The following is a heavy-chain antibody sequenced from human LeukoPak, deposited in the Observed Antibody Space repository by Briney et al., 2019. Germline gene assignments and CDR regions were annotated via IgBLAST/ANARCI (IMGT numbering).Heavy chain of an antibody. Sequence: SETLSLTCAVYGGSFRGYYWSWIRQPPGKGLEWIGEINHSGSTNYNPSLKSRVTISVDTSKNQFSLKLSSVTAADTAVYYCARVFGGIAVAGMRKGSFDYWGQGTLVTVSS. V-gene: IGHV4-34*01. J-gene: IGHJ4*02. D-gene: IGHD6-19*01. CDR1: GGSFRGYY. CDR2: INHSGST. CDR3: ARVFGGIAVAGMRKGSFDY.